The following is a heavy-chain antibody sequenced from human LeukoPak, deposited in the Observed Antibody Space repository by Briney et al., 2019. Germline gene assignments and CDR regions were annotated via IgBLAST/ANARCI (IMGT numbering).Heavy chain of an antibody. J-gene: IGHJ3*02. CDR1: GFTFSIYE. Sequence: PGGSLRLSCAASGFTFSIYEMNWVRQAPGKGLEWVSYISSSGTTIYYAGSVEGRFTISRDNAKNSLYLQMNSLRAEDTAVYYCARYNAFDIWGQGTMVTVSS. CDR3: ARYNAFDI. D-gene: IGHD1-14*01. CDR2: ISSSGTTI. V-gene: IGHV3-48*03.